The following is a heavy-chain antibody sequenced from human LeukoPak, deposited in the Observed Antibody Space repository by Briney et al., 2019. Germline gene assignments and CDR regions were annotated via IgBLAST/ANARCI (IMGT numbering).Heavy chain of an antibody. Sequence: GGSLRLSCAASGFTFGTYDMSWVRQAPGKGLDWVSSITSNGPNKFYADSVKGRFTISRDNSKNTLYLQMNSLRAEDTAVYYCAKSPGHSFPQSWGQGTLVTVTS. V-gene: IGHV3-23*01. CDR2: ITSNGPNK. CDR3: AKSPGHSFPQS. D-gene: IGHD2-15*01. J-gene: IGHJ1*01. CDR1: GFTFGTYD.